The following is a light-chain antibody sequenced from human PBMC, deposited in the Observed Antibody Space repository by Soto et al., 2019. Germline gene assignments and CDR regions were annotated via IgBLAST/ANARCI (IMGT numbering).Light chain of an antibody. CDR1: QSVSNN. J-gene: IGKJ1*01. CDR2: AAS. V-gene: IGKV3-15*01. CDR3: QQYNKWPPWT. Sequence: EIVLSQSPGTVSLSPGEGATLSCRASQSVSNNYLAWYQQKPGQAPRLLIYAASTRATGIPARFSGTGSGTEFTLTISSLQSEDFAVYYCQQYNKWPPWTFGQGTKVDI.